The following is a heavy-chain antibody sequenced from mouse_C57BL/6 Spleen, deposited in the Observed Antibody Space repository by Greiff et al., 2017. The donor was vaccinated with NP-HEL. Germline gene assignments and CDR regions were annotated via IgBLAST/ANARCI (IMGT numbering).Heavy chain of an antibody. Sequence: DVQLVESGGGLVKPGGSLKLSCAASGFTFSSYAMSWVRQTPEKRLEWVATISDGGSYTYYPDNVKGRFTISRDNAKNNLYLQMSHLKSEDTAMYYCARDGGTTVVAPPRRYFDVWGTGTTVTVSS. V-gene: IGHV5-4*01. J-gene: IGHJ1*03. CDR2: ISDGGSYT. CDR1: GFTFSSYA. D-gene: IGHD1-1*01. CDR3: ARDGGTTVVAPPRRYFDV.